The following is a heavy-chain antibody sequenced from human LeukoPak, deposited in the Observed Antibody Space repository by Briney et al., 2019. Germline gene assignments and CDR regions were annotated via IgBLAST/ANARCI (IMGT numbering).Heavy chain of an antibody. CDR1: GFTFDDYA. Sequence: PGGSLRLSCAASGFTFDDYAMHWVRQAPGKGLEWVSGISWNSGSIGYADSVKGRFTISRDNAKNSLYLQMNSLRAEDTALYYCAKDMRDRITMVRGAPYYYGMDVWGQGTTVTVSS. CDR3: AKDMRDRITMVRGAPYYYGMDV. J-gene: IGHJ6*02. CDR2: ISWNSGSI. V-gene: IGHV3-9*01. D-gene: IGHD3-10*01.